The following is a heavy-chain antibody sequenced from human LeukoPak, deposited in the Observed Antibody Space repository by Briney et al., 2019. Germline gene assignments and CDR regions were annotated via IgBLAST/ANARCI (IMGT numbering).Heavy chain of an antibody. CDR3: ARDGGITTYNWFDP. CDR1: GGSISSGGYS. J-gene: IGHJ5*02. V-gene: IGHV4-31*03. Sequence: SQTLSLTCTVSGGSISSGGYSWSWIRQHPGKGLEWIGYIYYSGSTYYNPSLRSRVTISLDTSKNHFSLRLSSVTAADTAVYYCARDGGITTYNWFDPWGQGTLVTVPS. CDR2: IYYSGST. D-gene: IGHD3-16*01.